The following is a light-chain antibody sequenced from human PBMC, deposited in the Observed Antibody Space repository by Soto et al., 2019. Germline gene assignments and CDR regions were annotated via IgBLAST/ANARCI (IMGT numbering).Light chain of an antibody. Sequence: DIQMTQSPSTLSASVGDRVTITCRANQSLSTWLAWYQQKPGKAPKLLISDASTLESGVPSRFSGSGSGTEFTLTITSLLPDDFAVFFCQQYGTSEIIFGQGTRLEIK. V-gene: IGKV1-5*01. CDR1: QSLSTW. J-gene: IGKJ5*01. CDR2: DAS. CDR3: QQYGTSEII.